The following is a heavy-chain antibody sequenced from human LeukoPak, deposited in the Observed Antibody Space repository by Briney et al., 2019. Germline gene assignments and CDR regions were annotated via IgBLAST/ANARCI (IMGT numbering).Heavy chain of an antibody. CDR2: MNPNSGNT. D-gene: IGHD3-9*01. J-gene: IGHJ4*02. V-gene: IGHV1-8*01. CDR3: ARGPRDYDILTGPSH. CDR1: GYTFTSYD. Sequence: ASVKVSCKASGYTFTSYDINWVRQATGQGLEWMGWMNPNSGNTGYAQKFQGRVTMTRNTSISTAYMELSSLRSEDTAVYYCARGPRDYDILTGPSHWGQGTLVTVSS.